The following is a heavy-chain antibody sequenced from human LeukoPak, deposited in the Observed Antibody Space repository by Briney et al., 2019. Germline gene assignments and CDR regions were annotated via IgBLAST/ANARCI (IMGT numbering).Heavy chain of an antibody. V-gene: IGHV3-23*01. CDR3: AKCITGTTGGYFDY. D-gene: IGHD1-20*01. CDR1: GFTFSSYA. Sequence: GGSLRLSCAASGFTFSSYAMSWVRQAPGKGLEWVSAISGSGGSTYYADSVKGRFTISRDNSKDTLYLQMNSLRAEDTAVYYCAKCITGTTGGYFDYWGQGTLVTVSS. J-gene: IGHJ4*02. CDR2: ISGSGGST.